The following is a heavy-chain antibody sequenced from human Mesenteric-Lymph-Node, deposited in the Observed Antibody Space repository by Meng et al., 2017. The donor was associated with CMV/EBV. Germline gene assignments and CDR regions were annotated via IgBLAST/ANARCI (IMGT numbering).Heavy chain of an antibody. CDR2: TYYRSESYN. CDR3: AYFGDLPPLW. CDR1: RERNSSNNAG. V-gene: IGHV6-1*01. Sequence: LHAAGSGLVKASPTPSVTCHNSRERNSSNNAGWNWIRQSPARGLEWLGRTYYRSESYNDYAVSVKSRISVNLDTSKNQLSLHLNFVTPEDTAVYYCAYFGDLPPLWWGQGTLVTVSS. D-gene: IGHD3-16*01. J-gene: IGHJ4*02.